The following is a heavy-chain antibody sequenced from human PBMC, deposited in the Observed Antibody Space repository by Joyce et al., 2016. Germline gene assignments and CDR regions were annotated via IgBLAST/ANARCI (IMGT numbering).Heavy chain of an antibody. CDR1: GFTFSSYS. D-gene: IGHD2-8*01. CDR3: ARSSYTNGIFDY. V-gene: IGHV3-21*01. CDR2: LSSSSSYI. J-gene: IGHJ4*02. Sequence: EVQLVESGGGLVKPGGSLRFSCAASGFTFSSYSMSWVCQAPGKGLEWVSSLSSSSSYIKYTDSMKGRFTISRDNAKNSLYLQMNSLRVEDTAVYYCARSSYTNGIFDYWGQGTLVTVSS.